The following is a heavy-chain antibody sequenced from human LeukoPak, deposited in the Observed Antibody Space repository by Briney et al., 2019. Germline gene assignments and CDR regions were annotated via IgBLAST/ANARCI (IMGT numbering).Heavy chain of an antibody. CDR3: AGLLLWFGESHRRVYYFDY. CDR2: IYYSGST. J-gene: IGHJ4*02. V-gene: IGHV4-39*01. D-gene: IGHD3-10*01. Sequence: SETLSLTCTVSGGSISSSSYYWGWIRQPPGKGLEWIGSIYYSGSTYYNPSLKGRVTISVDTSKNQFSLKLSSVTAADTAVYYCAGLLLWFGESHRRVYYFDYWGQGTLVTVSS. CDR1: GGSISSSSYY.